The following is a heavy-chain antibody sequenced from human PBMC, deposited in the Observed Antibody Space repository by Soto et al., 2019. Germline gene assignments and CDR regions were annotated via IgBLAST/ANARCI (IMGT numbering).Heavy chain of an antibody. CDR3: EGLTSSRWLDP. CDR2: IYFTGGT. CDR1: GGSVNTGTSY. V-gene: IGHV4-61*01. D-gene: IGHD2-2*01. Sequence: SETLSLTCTVSGGSVNTGTSYWTWIRQPPGRGMEWIRYIYFTGGTKYNPSLKSRVTMSLDTSSNQFSLRLSAVTTADTAVYFCEGLTSSRWLDPWGQGTMVTVSS. J-gene: IGHJ5*02.